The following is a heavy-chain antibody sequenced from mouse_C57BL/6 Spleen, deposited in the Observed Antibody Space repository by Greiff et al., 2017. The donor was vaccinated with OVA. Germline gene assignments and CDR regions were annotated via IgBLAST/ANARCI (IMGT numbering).Heavy chain of an antibody. V-gene: IGHV3-6*01. CDR3: ARDGGLRSMDY. Sequence: VQLQQSGPGLVKPSQSLSLTCSVTGYSITSGYYWNWIRQFPGNKLEWMGYISYDGSNNYNPSLKNRISITRDTSKNQFFLKLNSVTTEDTATYYCARDGGLRSMDYWGQGTSVTVSS. J-gene: IGHJ4*01. CDR1: GYSITSGYY. D-gene: IGHD2-2*01. CDR2: ISYDGSN.